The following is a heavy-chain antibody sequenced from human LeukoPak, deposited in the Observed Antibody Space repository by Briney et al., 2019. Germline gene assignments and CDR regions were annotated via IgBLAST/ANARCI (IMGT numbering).Heavy chain of an antibody. Sequence: GASVEVSYKASGYTFTGYYMHWVRQAPGQGLEWMGWINPNSGGTNYAQKFQGRVTMTRDTSISTAYMELSRLRSDDTAVYYCAREGYYYGSGSSYRSGAFDIWGQGTMVTVSS. CDR3: AREGYYYGSGSSYRSGAFDI. D-gene: IGHD3-10*01. CDR2: INPNSGGT. V-gene: IGHV1-2*02. CDR1: GYTFTGYY. J-gene: IGHJ3*02.